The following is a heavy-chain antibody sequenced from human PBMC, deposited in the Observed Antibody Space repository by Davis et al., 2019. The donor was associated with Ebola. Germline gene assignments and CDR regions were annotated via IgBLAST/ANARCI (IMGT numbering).Heavy chain of an antibody. V-gene: IGHV3-21*01. CDR2: ISSSSSYI. J-gene: IGHJ4*02. Sequence: GESLKISCAASGFTFSSYSMNWVRQAPGKGLEWVSSISSSSSYIYYAVSVKGRFTISRDNAKNSLYLQMNSLRAEDTAVYYCARDTYGGYWGQGTLVTVSS. CDR1: GFTFSSYS. CDR3: ARDTYGGY. D-gene: IGHD3-10*01.